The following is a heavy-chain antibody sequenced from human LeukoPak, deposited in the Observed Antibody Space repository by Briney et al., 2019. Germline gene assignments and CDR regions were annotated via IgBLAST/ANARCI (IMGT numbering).Heavy chain of an antibody. CDR2: ISGSAGTT. D-gene: IGHD6-13*01. V-gene: IGHV3-23*01. CDR1: GFTFSNYA. J-gene: IGHJ4*02. Sequence: PGGSLRLSCAASGFTFSNYAMIWVRQAPGKGLEWVSAISGSAGTTYYADSLKGRFTISRDNAKNSLYLQMNSLRAEDTAVYYCARIGAGSSRDYWGQGTLVTVSS. CDR3: ARIGAGSSRDY.